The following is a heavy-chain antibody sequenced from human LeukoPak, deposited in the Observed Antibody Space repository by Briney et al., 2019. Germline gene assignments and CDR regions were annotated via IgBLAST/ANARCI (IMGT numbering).Heavy chain of an antibody. CDR3: ARRPGLVRGLNFYMDV. D-gene: IGHD3-10*01. V-gene: IGHV4-39*01. Sequence: SETLSLTCTVSGGSISSSSYYWGWIRQPPGKGLEWIGSIYYSGSTYYNPSLKSRVTISVDTSKNQFSLKLSSVTAADTAVYYCARRPGLVRGLNFYMDVWGKGTTVT. CDR2: IYYSGST. J-gene: IGHJ6*03. CDR1: GGSISSSSYY.